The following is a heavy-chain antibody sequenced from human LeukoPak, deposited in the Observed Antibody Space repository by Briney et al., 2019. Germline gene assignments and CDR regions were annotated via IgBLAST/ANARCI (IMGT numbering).Heavy chain of an antibody. CDR3: ASLRIFSSSDVNFDY. V-gene: IGHV1-69*01. CDR2: IIPIFGTA. CDR1: GGTFSSYA. Sequence: SVKVSCKASGGTFSSYAISWVRQAPGQGLEWMGGIIPIFGTANYAQKFQGRVTITADESTSTAYMELSGLRSEDTAVYYCASLRIFSSSDVNFDYWGQGTLVTVSS. D-gene: IGHD6-6*01. J-gene: IGHJ4*02.